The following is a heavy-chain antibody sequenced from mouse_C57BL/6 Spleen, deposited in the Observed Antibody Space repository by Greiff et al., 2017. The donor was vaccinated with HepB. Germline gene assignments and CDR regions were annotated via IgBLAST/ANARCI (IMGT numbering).Heavy chain of an antibody. Sequence: EVQRVESGAELVRPGASVKLSCTASGFNIKDYYMHWVKQRPEQGLEWIGRIDPEDGDTEYAPKFQGKATMTADTSSNTAYLQLSSLTSEDTAVYYCTTGRYYGSSYVDAMDYWGQGTSVTVSS. J-gene: IGHJ4*01. CDR2: IDPEDGDT. CDR1: GFNIKDYY. CDR3: TTGRYYGSSYVDAMDY. D-gene: IGHD1-1*01. V-gene: IGHV14-1*01.